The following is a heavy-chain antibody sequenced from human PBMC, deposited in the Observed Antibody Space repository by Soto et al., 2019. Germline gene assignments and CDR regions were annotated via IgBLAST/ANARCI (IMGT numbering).Heavy chain of an antibody. CDR2: IKQDGTET. Sequence: GGSPRLSCAASGFPFSSYWMSWVRQAPGKGLEWVATIKQDGTETYYLDSVKGRFTISRDNAKTTVYLQMNSLRAEDTAVYYCAGASGWKFDYWGLGVLVTVSS. V-gene: IGHV3-7*02. J-gene: IGHJ4*02. CDR3: AGASGWKFDY. D-gene: IGHD1-1*01. CDR1: GFPFSSYW.